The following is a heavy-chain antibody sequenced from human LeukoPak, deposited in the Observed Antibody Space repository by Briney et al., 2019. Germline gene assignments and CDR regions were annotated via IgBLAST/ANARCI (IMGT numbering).Heavy chain of an antibody. D-gene: IGHD3-22*01. CDR1: GYIFASYW. CDR3: ARRMYYYDPSGKHSGAFDI. J-gene: IGHJ3*02. Sequence: GESLKISCKGSGYIFASYWIAWVRQMPEKGLEWMGIIYPGDSDATYSPSFQGQVTMSVDKSTATAYLQWSSLRASDTAIYYCARRMYYYDPSGKHSGAFDIWGQGTVVTVSP. CDR2: IYPGDSDA. V-gene: IGHV5-51*01.